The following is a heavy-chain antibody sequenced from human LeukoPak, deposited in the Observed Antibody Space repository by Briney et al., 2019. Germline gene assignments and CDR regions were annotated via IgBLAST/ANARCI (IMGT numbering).Heavy chain of an antibody. Sequence: SQTLSLTCAISGDSVTSNSVTWNWIRQSPSRGLEWLGRTYYRSTWYNDYAVSVRGRITVNPDTSKNQFSLHLNSVTPEDTAVYYCARRLTQYDCFDPWGQGILVTVSS. CDR1: GDSVTSNSVT. J-gene: IGHJ5*02. CDR2: TYYRSTWYN. D-gene: IGHD2-2*01. V-gene: IGHV6-1*01. CDR3: ARRLTQYDCFDP.